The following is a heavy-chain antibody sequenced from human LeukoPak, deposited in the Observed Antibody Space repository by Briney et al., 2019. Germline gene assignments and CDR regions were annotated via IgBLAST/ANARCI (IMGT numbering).Heavy chain of an antibody. J-gene: IGHJ4*02. CDR3: AKDQHIVVVTASYFDY. CDR2: IRYDGSNE. Sequence: QTGGSLRLSCAASGFTFSSYGMHWVRQAPGKGLEWVAFIRYDGSNEYYADSVKGRFTISRDNSKNTLYPQMNSLRPEDTAVYYCAKDQHIVVVTASYFDYWGQGTLVTVSS. CDR1: GFTFSSYG. V-gene: IGHV3-30*02. D-gene: IGHD2-21*02.